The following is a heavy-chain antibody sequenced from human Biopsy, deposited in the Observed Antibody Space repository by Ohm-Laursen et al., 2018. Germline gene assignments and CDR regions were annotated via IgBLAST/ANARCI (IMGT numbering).Heavy chain of an antibody. CDR2: IYPGGST. Sequence: TLSLTCDVSGGDINNYYWSWIRQPAGKGLEWIGRIYPGGSTNYNPSLKSRVTMSVDTSKKQLSLRLRSVTAADTAVYYCARLGSGDYFPTFFDFWGQGALVTVSS. CDR3: ARLGSGDYFPTFFDF. V-gene: IGHV4-4*07. CDR1: GGDINNYY. J-gene: IGHJ4*02. D-gene: IGHD5-12*01.